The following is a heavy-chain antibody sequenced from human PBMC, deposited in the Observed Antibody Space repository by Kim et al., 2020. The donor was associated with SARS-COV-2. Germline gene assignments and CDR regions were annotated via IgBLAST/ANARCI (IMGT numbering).Heavy chain of an antibody. Sequence: GGSLRLSCAASGFTFSSYSMNWVRQAPGKGLEWVSSISSSSSYIYYADSVKGRFTISRDNAKNSLYLQMNSLRAEDTAVYYCARGGRGSYYYFDYWGQGTLVTVSS. CDR2: ISSSSSYI. CDR3: ARGGRGSYYYFDY. D-gene: IGHD1-26*01. CDR1: GFTFSSYS. J-gene: IGHJ4*02. V-gene: IGHV3-21*01.